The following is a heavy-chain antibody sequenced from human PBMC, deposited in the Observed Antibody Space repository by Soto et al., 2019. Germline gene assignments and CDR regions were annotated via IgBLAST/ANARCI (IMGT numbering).Heavy chain of an antibody. CDR2: IDPSESYT. CDR1: GYIFANYW. D-gene: IGHD3-16*01. CDR3: ARHEIRGPGFPEYYFAY. Sequence: GESLKISCKGSGYIFANYWIGWVRQMPGKGLEWMGRIDPSESYTTYSPSFQGHVTISADKSISTVYLQWSSLKASDTAMYYCARHEIRGPGFPEYYFAYWGQGTLVTVSS. J-gene: IGHJ4*02. V-gene: IGHV5-10-1*01.